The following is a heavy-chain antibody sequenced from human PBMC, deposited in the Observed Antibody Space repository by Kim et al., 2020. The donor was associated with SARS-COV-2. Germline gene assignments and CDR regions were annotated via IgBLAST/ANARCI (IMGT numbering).Heavy chain of an antibody. Sequence: GGSLRLSCAASGFTFSSYGMHWVRQAPGKGLEWVAVISYDGSNKYYADSVKGRFTISRDNSKNTLYLQMNSLRAEDTAVYYCAKEAAAFLRYMDVWGKGT. CDR3: AKEAAAFLRYMDV. CDR1: GFTFSSYG. J-gene: IGHJ6*03. CDR2: ISYDGSNK. D-gene: IGHD3-3*02. V-gene: IGHV3-30*18.